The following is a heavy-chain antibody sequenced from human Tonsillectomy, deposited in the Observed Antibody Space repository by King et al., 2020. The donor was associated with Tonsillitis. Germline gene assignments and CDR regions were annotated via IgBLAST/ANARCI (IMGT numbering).Heavy chain of an antibody. D-gene: IGHD6-13*01. CDR3: ARWGKKAAAGRTTNFDY. V-gene: IGHV5-51*01. CDR2: IYPGDSDT. J-gene: IGHJ4*02. Sequence: VQLVESGAEVKKPGESLKISCKGSGYSFTSYWIGWVRQMPGKGREWMGIIYPGDSDTRYSPSFQGQVTISADKSISTAYLQWSSLKASDTAMYYCARWGKKAAAGRTTNFDYWGQGTLVTVSS. CDR1: GYSFTSYW.